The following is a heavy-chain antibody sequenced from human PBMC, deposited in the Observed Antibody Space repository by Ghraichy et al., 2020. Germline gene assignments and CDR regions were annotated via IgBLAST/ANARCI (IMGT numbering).Heavy chain of an antibody. CDR2: ISSSSSYI. CDR1: GFTFSSYS. V-gene: IGHV3-21*01. J-gene: IGHJ6*02. Sequence: GGSLRLSCAASGFTFSSYSMNWVRQAPGKGLEWVSSISSSSSYIYYADSVKGRFTISRDNAKNSLYLQMNSLRAEDTAVYYCARGGYSGYDARASGGYYYYGMDVWGQGTTVTVSS. D-gene: IGHD5-12*01. CDR3: ARGGYSGYDARASGGYYYYGMDV.